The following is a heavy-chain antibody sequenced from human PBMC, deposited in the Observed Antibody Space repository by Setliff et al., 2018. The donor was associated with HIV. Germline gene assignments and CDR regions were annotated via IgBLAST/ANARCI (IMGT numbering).Heavy chain of an antibody. CDR2: IYYTGST. CDR3: ARIVRWELVATSTFFYYYMDV. Sequence: ETLSLTCTVSGASISSSSHHGAWIRQPPGKGLEYIGNIYYTGSTHHNPSLESRVATSVDTSKNQFSLKLSSVTAADTAVYYCARIVRWELVATSTFFYYYMDVWGKGTTVTVSS. D-gene: IGHD1-26*01. J-gene: IGHJ6*03. CDR1: GASISSSSHH. V-gene: IGHV4-39*01.